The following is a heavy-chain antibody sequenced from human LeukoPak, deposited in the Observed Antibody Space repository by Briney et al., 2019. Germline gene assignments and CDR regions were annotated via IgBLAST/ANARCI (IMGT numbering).Heavy chain of an antibody. V-gene: IGHV5-51*01. CDR2: IYPGDSDT. J-gene: IGHJ4*02. CDR1: GYSFTSYW. CDR3: ARTTRDYYDSSGYPDY. Sequence: GESLKISCKGSGYSFTSYWIGWVRQMPGKGLECMGIIYPGDSDTRYSPSFQGQVTISADKSISTAYLQWSSLKAPDTAMYYCARTTRDYYDSSGYPDYWGQGTLVTVSS. D-gene: IGHD3-22*01.